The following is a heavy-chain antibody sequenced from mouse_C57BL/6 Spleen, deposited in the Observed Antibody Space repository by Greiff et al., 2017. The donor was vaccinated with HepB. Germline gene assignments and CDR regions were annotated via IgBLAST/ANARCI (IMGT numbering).Heavy chain of an antibody. Sequence: EVQRVESEGGLVQPGSSMKLSCTASGFTFSDYYMAWVRQVPEKGLEWVANINYDGSSTYYLDSLKSRFIISRDNAKNILYLQMSSLKSEDTATYYCARVLNWGYYFDYWGQGTTLTVSS. J-gene: IGHJ2*01. CDR2: INYDGSST. V-gene: IGHV5-16*01. D-gene: IGHD4-1*02. CDR1: GFTFSDYY. CDR3: ARVLNWGYYFDY.